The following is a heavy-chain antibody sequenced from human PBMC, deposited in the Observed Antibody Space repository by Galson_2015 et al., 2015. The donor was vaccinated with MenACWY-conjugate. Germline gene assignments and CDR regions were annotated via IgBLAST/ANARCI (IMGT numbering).Heavy chain of an antibody. J-gene: IGHJ6*02. Sequence: SLRLSCAAAGFTFNSYSMSWVRQAPGKGLEWVSSISTESFSTYYADAVKGRFTISRDNAKDSLYLQMNSLRVEDTAVYYCARSYGDYYYYGTDVSGQGTTVTVSS. V-gene: IGHV3-21*01. CDR3: ARSYGDYYYYGTDV. CDR2: ISTESFST. CDR1: GFTFNSYS. D-gene: IGHD4-17*01.